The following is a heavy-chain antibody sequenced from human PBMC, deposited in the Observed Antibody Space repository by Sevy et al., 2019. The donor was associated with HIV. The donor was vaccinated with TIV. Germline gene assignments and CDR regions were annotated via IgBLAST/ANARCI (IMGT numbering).Heavy chain of an antibody. V-gene: IGHV4-59*01. CDR2: IYYSGST. CDR1: GGSISSYY. CDR3: AKCSGEYSNNNWFDP. D-gene: IGHD6-13*01. J-gene: IGHJ5*02. Sequence: SETLSLTCTVSGGSISSYYWSWIRQPPGKGLEWIGYIYYSGSTNYNPSLKSRVTISVDTSKNQFSLKLSSVTAADTAVYYCAKCSGEYSNNNWFDPWGQGTLVTVSS.